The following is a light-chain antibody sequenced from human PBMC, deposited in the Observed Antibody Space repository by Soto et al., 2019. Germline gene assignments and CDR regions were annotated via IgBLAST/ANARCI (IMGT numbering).Light chain of an antibody. CDR1: SGYSNYK. V-gene: IGLV9-49*01. CDR3: GADHGSGSNFVVV. Sequence: QLVLTQPPSASASLGASVTLTCTLSSGYSNYKVDWYQQRPGKGPRFVMLVGTGGIVGSKGDGIPDRFSVLGSGLNRYLTIKNIQEEDESDYNCGADHGSGSNFVVVFGGGTKVTVL. CDR2: VGTGGIVG. J-gene: IGLJ2*01.